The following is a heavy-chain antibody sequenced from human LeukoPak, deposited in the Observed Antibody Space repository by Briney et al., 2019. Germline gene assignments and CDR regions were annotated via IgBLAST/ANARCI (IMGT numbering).Heavy chain of an antibody. J-gene: IGHJ4*02. Sequence: GRSLRLSCAASGFTFSSYAMHWVRQAPGKGLEWVAVISYDGNNKYYADSVKGRFTISRDNSKNTLHLQMNSLRAEDTAIYYCARQAYDSPRTDFDYWGQGTLVTVSS. CDR2: ISYDGNNK. CDR1: GFTFSSYA. V-gene: IGHV3-30-3*01. D-gene: IGHD3-22*01. CDR3: ARQAYDSPRTDFDY.